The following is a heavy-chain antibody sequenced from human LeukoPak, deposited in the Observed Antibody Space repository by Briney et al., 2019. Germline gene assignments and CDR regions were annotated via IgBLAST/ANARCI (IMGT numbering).Heavy chain of an antibody. CDR1: GGSISSYY. CDR2: IYTSGST. CDR3: ARVGYYGSGRHDAFDI. Sequence: SETLSLTCTVSGGSISSYYWSWIRQPAGKGLEWIGRIYTSGSTNYNPSLKSRVTMSVDTSKDQFSLKLSSVTAADTAVYYCARVGYYGSGRHDAFDIWGQGTMVTVSS. V-gene: IGHV4-4*07. J-gene: IGHJ3*02. D-gene: IGHD3-10*01.